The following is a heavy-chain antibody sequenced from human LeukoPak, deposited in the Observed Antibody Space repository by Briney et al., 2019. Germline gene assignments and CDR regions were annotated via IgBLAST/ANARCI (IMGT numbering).Heavy chain of an antibody. J-gene: IGHJ6*03. D-gene: IGHD7-27*01. V-gene: IGHV3-21*01. CDR3: ARGESWELGLYYYYYYMDV. CDR2: ISSSSSYI. CDR1: GFTFSSYS. Sequence: GGSLRLSCAASGFTFSSYSMNWVRQAPGKGLEWVSSISSSSSYIYYADSVKGRFTISRDNAKNSLYLQMNSLRAEDTAVYYCARGESWELGLYYYYYYMDVWGKGTTVTVSS.